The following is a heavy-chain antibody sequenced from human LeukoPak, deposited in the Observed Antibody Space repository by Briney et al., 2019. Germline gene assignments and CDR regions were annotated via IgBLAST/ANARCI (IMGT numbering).Heavy chain of an antibody. D-gene: IGHD2-2*01. V-gene: IGHV3-74*01. J-gene: IGHJ4*02. CDR1: GFTFSSYW. Sequence: GGSLRLSCAAFGFTFSSYWMHWVRQAPGKGLVWVSRINSDGSSTSYADSVKGRFTISRDNAKNTLYLQMNSLRAEDTAVYYCARVGSTDRTRFDYWGQGTLVTVSS. CDR3: ARVGSTDRTRFDY. CDR2: INSDGSST.